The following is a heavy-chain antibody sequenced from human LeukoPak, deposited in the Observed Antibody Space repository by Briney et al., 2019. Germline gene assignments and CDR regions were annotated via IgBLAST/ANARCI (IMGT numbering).Heavy chain of an antibody. V-gene: IGHV3-11*01. J-gene: IGHJ6*02. Sequence: GGSLRLSCAASGFTFSDYYMSWIRQAPGKGLEWVSYISSSGSTIYYADSVKGRFTISRDNAKNSLYLQMNSLRAEDTAVYYCAREIKLREWLIDFYYYGMDVWGQGTTVTVSS. CDR1: GFTFSDYY. D-gene: IGHD6-19*01. CDR2: ISSSGSTI. CDR3: AREIKLREWLIDFYYYGMDV.